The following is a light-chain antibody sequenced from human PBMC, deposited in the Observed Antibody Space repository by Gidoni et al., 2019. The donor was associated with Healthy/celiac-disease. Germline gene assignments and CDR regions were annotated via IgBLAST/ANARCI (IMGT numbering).Light chain of an antibody. Sequence: DIQMSQSPSSLSASVGDRVTITCQASQAISNYLTWYQQKPGKAPKLLIYDASKLETGVPSRFSGSGSGTDFTFTISSLQPEDIATYYCQQYDNLPYTFGQGTKLEIK. V-gene: IGKV1-33*01. CDR1: QAISNY. J-gene: IGKJ2*01. CDR2: DAS. CDR3: QQYDNLPYT.